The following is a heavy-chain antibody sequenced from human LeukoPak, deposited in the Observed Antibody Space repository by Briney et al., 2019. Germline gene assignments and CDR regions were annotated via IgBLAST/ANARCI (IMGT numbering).Heavy chain of an antibody. V-gene: IGHV3-7*01. Sequence: PGGSLRVSCTASGFTFSTHWMTWVRQAPGKGLEWVANIKEDGSEKYYVDSVKGRFTISRDNAKNSVYLQMDSLRAEDTAMYYCARDVYGGYFDYWGQGTLVTVSS. CDR2: IKEDGSEK. D-gene: IGHD4-23*01. CDR1: GFTFSTHW. CDR3: ARDVYGGYFDY. J-gene: IGHJ4*02.